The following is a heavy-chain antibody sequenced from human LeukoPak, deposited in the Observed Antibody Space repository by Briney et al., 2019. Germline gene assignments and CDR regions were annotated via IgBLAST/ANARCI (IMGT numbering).Heavy chain of an antibody. D-gene: IGHD6-19*01. CDR3: ARVGQWLVKASRPDV. CDR2: INHSGST. J-gene: IGHJ6*02. V-gene: IGHV4-34*01. Sequence: SETLSLTCAVYGGSFSGYYWSWIRQPPGKGLEWIGEINHSGSTNYNPSLKSRVTISVDTSKNQFSLKLSSVTAADTAVYYCARVGQWLVKASRPDVWGQGTTVTVSS. CDR1: GGSFSGYY.